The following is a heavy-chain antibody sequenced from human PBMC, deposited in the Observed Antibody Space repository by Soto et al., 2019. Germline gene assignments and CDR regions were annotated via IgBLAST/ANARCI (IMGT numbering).Heavy chain of an antibody. V-gene: IGHV4-4*07. CDR3: ARLAPDCTNGVCSHP. D-gene: IGHD2-8*01. CDR1: GGSISSYY. J-gene: IGHJ5*02. Sequence: SETLSLTCTVSGGSISSYYWSWIRQPAGKGLEWIGRIYTSGSTNYNPSLKSRVTMSVDTSKNQFSLKLSSVTAADTAVYYCARLAPDCTNGVCSHPWGQGTLVTVSS. CDR2: IYTSGST.